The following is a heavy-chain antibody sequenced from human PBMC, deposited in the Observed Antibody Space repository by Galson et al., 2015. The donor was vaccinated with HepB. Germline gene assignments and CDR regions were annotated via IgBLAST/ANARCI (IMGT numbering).Heavy chain of an antibody. CDR3: ARRAFGIVVVPAAMATYSVGNNGMDV. Sequence: SLRLSCAASGFTFSSYEMNWVRQAPGKGLEWVSYISSSGSTIYYADSVKGRFTISRDNAKNSLYLQMNSLRAEDTAVYYCARRAFGIVVVPAAMATYSVGNNGMDVWGQGTTVTVSS. CDR1: GFTFSSYE. D-gene: IGHD2-2*01. J-gene: IGHJ6*02. V-gene: IGHV3-48*03. CDR2: ISSSGSTI.